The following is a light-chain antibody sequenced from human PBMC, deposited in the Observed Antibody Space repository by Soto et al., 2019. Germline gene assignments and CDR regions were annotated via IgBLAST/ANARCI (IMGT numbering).Light chain of an antibody. V-gene: IGLV2-23*01. J-gene: IGLJ1*01. CDR3: CSSAPESTYV. CDR2: KGT. CDR1: DSDVGAYNS. Sequence: QSALAQPASVSVSPGQSITSSCTGTDSDVGAYNSVSWYQQHPHKAPRLIIYKGTRRPSGISYRFSGSTSGNAASLTISALQADDEADYFCCSSAPESTYVFGTGTKV.